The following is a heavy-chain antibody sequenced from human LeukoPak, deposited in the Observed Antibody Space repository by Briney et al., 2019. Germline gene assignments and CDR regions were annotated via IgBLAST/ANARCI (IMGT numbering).Heavy chain of an antibody. J-gene: IGHJ4*02. CDR3: AKETRGSYSDY. V-gene: IGHV3-30*02. CDR1: GFTFSSSG. CDR2: ISYDGSNR. D-gene: IGHD5-12*01. Sequence: GGSLRLSCAASGFTFSSSGMHRVRQAPGKGLEWVAFISYDGSNRYCADSVKGRFTISRDNSKNTLYLQMNSLRAEDTAVYYCAKETRGSYSDYWGQGTLVTVSS.